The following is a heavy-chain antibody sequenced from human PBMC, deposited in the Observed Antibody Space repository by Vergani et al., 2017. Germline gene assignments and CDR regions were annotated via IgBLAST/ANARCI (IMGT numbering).Heavy chain of an antibody. V-gene: IGHV4-59*01. CDR2: IYYSGST. CDR3: ARGFVGTSRPRLYYYYYMDV. D-gene: IGHD1-26*01. CDR1: GGSISSYY. J-gene: IGHJ6*03. Sequence: QVRLQESGPGLVKPSETLSLTCSVSGGSISSYYWSWIRQPPGKGLEWIGYIYYSGSTNYNPSLKSRVTISVDTSKNQFSLKLSSVTAADTAVYYCARGFVGTSRPRLYYYYYMDVWGKXP.